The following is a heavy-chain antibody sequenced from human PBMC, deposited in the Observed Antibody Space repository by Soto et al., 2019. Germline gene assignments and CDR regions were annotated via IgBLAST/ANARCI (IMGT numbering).Heavy chain of an antibody. CDR1: GDSVSTNSAT. Sequence: SQTLSLTCDISGDSVSTNSATWNWIRQSPSGGLEWLGRTYYRSKWYNDYAVSVKSRITINPDTSKNQVSLQLNSVTPEDTAVYYCARLIRNSWLDYWGQGTLVTVSS. V-gene: IGHV6-1*01. CDR2: TYYRSKWYN. J-gene: IGHJ4*02. CDR3: ARLIRNSWLDY. D-gene: IGHD6-13*01.